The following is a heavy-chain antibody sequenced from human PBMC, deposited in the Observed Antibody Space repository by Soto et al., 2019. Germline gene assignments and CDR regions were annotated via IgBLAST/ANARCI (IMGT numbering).Heavy chain of an antibody. J-gene: IGHJ1*01. V-gene: IGHV1-69*13. CDR1: GGTFSSYA. CDR3: ARHTPPYDSSGYYPHAEYFQH. CDR2: IIPIFGTA. D-gene: IGHD3-22*01. Sequence: SVKVSCKASGGTFSSYAISWVRQAPGQGLEWMVGIIPIFGTANYAQKFQGRVTITADESTSTAYMELSSLRSEDTAVYYCARHTPPYDSSGYYPHAEYFQHWGQGTLVTVSS.